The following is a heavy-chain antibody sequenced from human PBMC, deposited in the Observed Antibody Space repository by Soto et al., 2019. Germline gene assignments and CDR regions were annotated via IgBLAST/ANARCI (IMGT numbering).Heavy chain of an antibody. V-gene: IGHV3-11*01. CDR3: ARDFDADSRTDFDY. CDR1: GFIFSDYY. CDR2: ISGNGRII. Sequence: QVQLVESGGGLVKPGGSLRLSCATSGFIFSDYYMHWIRQAPGKGLEWISYISGNGRIIQYADSAKGRFTISRDNAQTSLYLQMNVLRAEDTALYFCARDFDADSRTDFDYWGQGTLVTVSS. J-gene: IGHJ4*02. D-gene: IGHD4-17*01.